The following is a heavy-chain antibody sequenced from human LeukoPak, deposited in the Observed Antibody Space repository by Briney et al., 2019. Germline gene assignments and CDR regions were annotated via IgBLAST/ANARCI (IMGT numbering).Heavy chain of an antibody. D-gene: IGHD6-19*01. CDR1: GGSISTYY. J-gene: IGHJ4*02. CDR2: IHYNEST. V-gene: IGHV4-59*01. Sequence: SETLSLTCTVSGGSISTYYWSWIRQPVGKGLEWIGYIHYNESTNYNPSVKSRVTISADTSKNQFSLKLRSVTAADTAVYYCARGRWLVNYWGQGTLVTVSS. CDR3: ARGRWLVNY.